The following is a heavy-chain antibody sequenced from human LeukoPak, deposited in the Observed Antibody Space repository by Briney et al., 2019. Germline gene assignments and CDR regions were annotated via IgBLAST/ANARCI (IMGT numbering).Heavy chain of an antibody. CDR2: ISYDGSNK. Sequence: GGSLRLSCAASGFTFSSYAMHWVRQAPGKGLEWVAVISYDGSNKYYADSVKGRFTISRDNSKNTLYLQMNSLRAEDTAAYYCARDDGYAAFDYWGQGTLVTVSS. CDR1: GFTFSSYA. J-gene: IGHJ4*02. D-gene: IGHD5-24*01. V-gene: IGHV3-30-3*01. CDR3: ARDDGYAAFDY.